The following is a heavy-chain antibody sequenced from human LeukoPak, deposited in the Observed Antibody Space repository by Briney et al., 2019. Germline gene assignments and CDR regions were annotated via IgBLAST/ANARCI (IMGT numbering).Heavy chain of an antibody. CDR3: TTDWGYNRELAFDF. J-gene: IGHJ4*02. Sequence: GGPLRLSCAASGFTFSSYAMSWVRQAPGKGLEWVSAISGSGGSTYYADSVKGRFTISRDNSKNTLYLQMNSLKTEDTAVYYCTTDWGYNRELAFDFWGQGTLVTVSS. V-gene: IGHV3-23*01. D-gene: IGHD1-14*01. CDR2: ISGSGGST. CDR1: GFTFSSYA.